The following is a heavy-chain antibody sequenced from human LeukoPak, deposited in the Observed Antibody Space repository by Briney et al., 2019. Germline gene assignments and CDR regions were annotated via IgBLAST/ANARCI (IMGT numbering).Heavy chain of an antibody. CDR1: GFTFSSYA. CDR2: ISGSGGST. D-gene: IGHD3-10*01. Sequence: PGGSLRLSCAASGFTFSSYAMIWVRQAPGKGLEWVSGISGSGGSTFYADSLKGRFTTSRDKSKNTLYLQMNSLRAGDTAVYYCAKAGHYGSGSYYSDYWGRGTLVTVSP. CDR3: AKAGHYGSGSYYSDY. J-gene: IGHJ4*02. V-gene: IGHV3-23*01.